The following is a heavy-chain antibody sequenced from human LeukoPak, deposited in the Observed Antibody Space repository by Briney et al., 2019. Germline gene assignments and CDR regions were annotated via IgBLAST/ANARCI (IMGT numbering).Heavy chain of an antibody. CDR2: ISSSSSYI. D-gene: IGHD6-13*01. V-gene: IGHV3-21*01. CDR3: AREIGIAAAGDAFDI. Sequence: PGGSLRLSCAASGFTFSSYSMNWVRQAPGKGLEWVSSISSSSSYIYYADSVKGRFTISRDNAKNSLYLQMNSLRAEDTAVYYCAREIGIAAAGDAFDIWGQGTMVTVSS. J-gene: IGHJ3*02. CDR1: GFTFSSYS.